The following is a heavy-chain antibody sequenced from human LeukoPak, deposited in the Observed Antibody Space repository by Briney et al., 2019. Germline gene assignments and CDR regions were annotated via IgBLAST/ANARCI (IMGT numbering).Heavy chain of an antibody. Sequence: GGSLRLSCAASGFTFSSYGMNWVRQAPGKGLECVSGISGSGGSTKYADSVKGRFTISRDNSKNTLYLQMNSLRAEDTAVYYCARARAPYYDFWSGYSGSGDAFDIWGQGTMVTVSS. V-gene: IGHV3-23*01. CDR1: GFTFSSYG. CDR2: ISGSGGST. D-gene: IGHD3-3*01. CDR3: ARARAPYYDFWSGYSGSGDAFDI. J-gene: IGHJ3*02.